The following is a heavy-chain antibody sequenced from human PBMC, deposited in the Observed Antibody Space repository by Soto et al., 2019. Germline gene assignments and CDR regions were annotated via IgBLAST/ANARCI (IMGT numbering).Heavy chain of an antibody. V-gene: IGHV3-30*18. CDR1: GFTFSSYG. CDR2: ISYDGSNK. D-gene: IGHD6-19*01. Sequence: GGSLRLSCAASGFTFSSYGMHWVRQAPGKGLEWVAVISYDGSNKYYADSVKGRFTISRDNSKNTLYLQMNSLRAEDTAVYYCAKRPVAGMGAFDIWGQGTMVTVSS. CDR3: AKRPVAGMGAFDI. J-gene: IGHJ3*02.